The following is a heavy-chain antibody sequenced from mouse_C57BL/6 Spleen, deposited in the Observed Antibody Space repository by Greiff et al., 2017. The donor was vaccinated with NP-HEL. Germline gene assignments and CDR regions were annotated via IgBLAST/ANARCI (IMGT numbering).Heavy chain of an antibody. J-gene: IGHJ1*03. Sequence: EVQLHQSGPELVKPGASVKISCKASGYTFTDYYMNWVKQSHGKSLEWIGDINPNNGGTSYNQKFKGKATLTVDKSSSTAYMELRSLTSEDSAVYYCARLGYYGSSLYWYFDVWGTGTTVTVSS. CDR2: INPNNGGT. CDR1: GYTFTDYY. V-gene: IGHV1-26*01. D-gene: IGHD1-1*01. CDR3: ARLGYYGSSLYWYFDV.